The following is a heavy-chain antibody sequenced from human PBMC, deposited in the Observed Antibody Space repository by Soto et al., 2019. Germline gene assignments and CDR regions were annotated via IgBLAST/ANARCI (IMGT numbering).Heavy chain of an antibody. D-gene: IGHD3-22*01. Sequence: ASVKVSCKASGGTFSSYAISWVRQAPGQGLEWMGGIIPIFGTANYAQKFQGRVTITADESTSTAYMELSSLRSEDTAVYYCARDREVNNWFDFRGQGTLLTLSS. CDR3: ARDREVNNWFDF. V-gene: IGHV1-69*13. J-gene: IGHJ5*01. CDR1: GGTFSSYA. CDR2: IIPIFGTA.